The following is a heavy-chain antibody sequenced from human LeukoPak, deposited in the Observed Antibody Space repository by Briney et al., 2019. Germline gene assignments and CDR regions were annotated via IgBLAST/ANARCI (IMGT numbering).Heavy chain of an antibody. CDR1: GGTFSSYA. CDR3: ARDRYYDKTLPYLSNWFDP. CDR2: IIPIFGTA. V-gene: IGHV1-69*05. D-gene: IGHD3-22*01. Sequence: ASVKVSCKASGGTFSSYAVSWVRQAPGQGLEWMGRIIPIFGTANYAQKFQGRVTITTDESTSTAYMELGSLRSEDTAVYYCARDRYYDKTLPYLSNWFDPWGQGTLVTVSS. J-gene: IGHJ5*02.